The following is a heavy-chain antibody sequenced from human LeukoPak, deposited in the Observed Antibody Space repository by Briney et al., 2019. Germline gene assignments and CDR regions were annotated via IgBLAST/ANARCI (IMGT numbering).Heavy chain of an antibody. CDR3: TSLPFDSSTRSFGWFDP. Sequence: SETLSLTCTVSGGSISSYYWSWIRQPPGKGLEWIGNIYYSGTTNYNPSLKSRVTISVDTSKNQFSLKLSSVTAADTAVYYCTSLPFDSSTRSFGWFDPWGQGTLVTVSS. V-gene: IGHV4-59*01. CDR2: IYYSGTT. J-gene: IGHJ5*02. CDR1: GGSISSYY. D-gene: IGHD6-19*01.